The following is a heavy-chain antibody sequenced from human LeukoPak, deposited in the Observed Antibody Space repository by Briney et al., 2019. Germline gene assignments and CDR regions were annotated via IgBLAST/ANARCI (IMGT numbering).Heavy chain of an antibody. J-gene: IGHJ6*03. CDR2: VLYIWNA. V-gene: IGHV4-59*12. CDR3: ARGLWNYYDNLTYGMTARPRRYYHYYMDV. CDR1: GGSISTYY. D-gene: IGHD3-10*01. Sequence: SWNRSVTCTVSGGSISTYYWSWIRQPPGKGLHLIGYVLYIWNAIYMPSLKSRVSISEDTSKNQFSLRLNSVPAADTAVYYCARGLWNYYDNLTYGMTARPRRYYHYYMDVWGIATTVNVYS.